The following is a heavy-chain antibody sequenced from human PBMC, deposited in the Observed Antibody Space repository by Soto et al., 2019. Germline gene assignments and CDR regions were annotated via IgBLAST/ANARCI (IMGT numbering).Heavy chain of an antibody. CDR3: AREGYYYDSSGYSHDAFDI. CDR2: ISSSSSTI. Sequence: GGSLRLSCAASGFTFSSYSMNWVRQAPGKGLEWVSYISSSSSTIYYADSVKGRFTISRDNAKNSLYLQMNSLRDEDTAVYYCAREGYYYDSSGYSHDAFDIWGQGTMVTVSS. D-gene: IGHD3-22*01. V-gene: IGHV3-48*02. J-gene: IGHJ3*02. CDR1: GFTFSSYS.